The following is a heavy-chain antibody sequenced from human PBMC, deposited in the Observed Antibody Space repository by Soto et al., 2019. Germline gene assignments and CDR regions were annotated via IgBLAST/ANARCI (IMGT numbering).Heavy chain of an antibody. CDR3: ARSRGEAPLWGSYYYYGMDV. V-gene: IGHV3-48*02. Sequence: EVQLVESGGGLVQPGGSLRLSCAASGFTFSSYSMNWVRQAPGKGLEWVSYISSSSSTIYDADSVKGRFTISRDNAKNSLYLQMNNLRDEDTAVYYCARSRGEAPLWGSYYYYGMDVWGQGTTVTVSS. J-gene: IGHJ6*02. D-gene: IGHD3-16*01. CDR2: ISSSSSTI. CDR1: GFTFSSYS.